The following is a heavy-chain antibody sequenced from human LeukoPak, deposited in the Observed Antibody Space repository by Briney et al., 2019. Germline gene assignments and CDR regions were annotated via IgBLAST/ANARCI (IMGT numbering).Heavy chain of an antibody. V-gene: IGHV4-59*01. D-gene: IGHD4-17*01. CDR2: IHYTGST. Sequence: SSETLSLTCTVSGGSISSYYWSWIRQPPGKGLEWIGYIHYTGSTNYNPSLKSRVTISVDTSKGQFSLDLTSVTAADTAVYYCAGGPAVTTNDYWGQGTLVTVFS. CDR3: AGGPAVTTNDY. J-gene: IGHJ4*02. CDR1: GGSISSYY.